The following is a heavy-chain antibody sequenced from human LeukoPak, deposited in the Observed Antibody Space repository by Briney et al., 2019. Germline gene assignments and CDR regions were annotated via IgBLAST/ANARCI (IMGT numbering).Heavy chain of an antibody. V-gene: IGHV3-9*01. D-gene: IGHD3-22*01. CDR3: AKDSSRLLFDSSGYYYGSYFYYYYYGMDV. J-gene: IGHJ6*02. CDR1: GFTFDDYA. CDR2: ISWNSGSI. Sequence: GGSLRLSCAASGFTFDDYAMHWVRQAPGKGVEWVSGISWNSGSIIYADSVKGRFTISRDNAKNSLYLQMNSLRVEDTALYYCAKDSSRLLFDSSGYYYGSYFYYYYYGMDVWGQGTTVTVSS.